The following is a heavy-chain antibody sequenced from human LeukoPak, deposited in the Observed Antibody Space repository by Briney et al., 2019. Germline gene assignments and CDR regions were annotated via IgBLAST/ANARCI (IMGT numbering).Heavy chain of an antibody. Sequence: SETLSLTCTVSGGSISSSSYYWGWIRQPPGKGLEWIGSIYYSGSTYYNPSLKSRVTISVDTSKNQFSLKLSSVTAADTAVYYCARDKGEYGGNSGWGQGTLVTVSS. CDR1: GGSISSSSYY. CDR3: ARDKGEYGGNSG. V-gene: IGHV4-39*07. J-gene: IGHJ4*02. D-gene: IGHD4-23*01. CDR2: IYYSGST.